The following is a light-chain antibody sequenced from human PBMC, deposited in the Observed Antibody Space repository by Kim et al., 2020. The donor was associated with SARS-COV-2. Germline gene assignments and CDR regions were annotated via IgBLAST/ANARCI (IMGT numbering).Light chain of an antibody. V-gene: IGKV1-5*03. CDR3: QKCDNYPLT. J-gene: IGKJ3*01. CDR1: QSISPW. Sequence: DIQMTQSPSTLSAVVGDRVTITCRASQSISPWVAWYQQKPGTAPKLLIYRASSLESGVPSRFSGSGSGTEFTLTISSLQPDDFATYYCQKCDNYPLTFGPGTKVDIK. CDR2: RAS.